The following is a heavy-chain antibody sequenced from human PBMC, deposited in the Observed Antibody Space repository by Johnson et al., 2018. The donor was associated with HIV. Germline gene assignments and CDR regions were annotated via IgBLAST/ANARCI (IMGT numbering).Heavy chain of an antibody. V-gene: IGHV3-11*04. D-gene: IGHD2-15*01. CDR1: RFTFSDYY. Sequence: QVQLVESGGGLVKPGGSLRLSCAASRFTFSDYYMSWIRQTPGKGLEWVSYISSSGGNTYYADSVTGRFTISRDNSKNTLYLQMNSLRVEDTAVYYCARERGISGGFDFWGQGTRVSVSS. CDR2: ISSSGGNT. CDR3: ARERGISGGFDF. J-gene: IGHJ3*01.